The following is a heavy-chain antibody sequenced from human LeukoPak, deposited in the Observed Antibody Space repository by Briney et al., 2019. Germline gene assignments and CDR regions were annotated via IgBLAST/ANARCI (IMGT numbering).Heavy chain of an antibody. J-gene: IGHJ4*02. D-gene: IGHD5-24*01. CDR2: IHPSGTT. CDR1: GGSISSGTYC. Sequence: PSETLSLTCAVSGGSISSGTYCWSWIRQPAGKGPEWIGHIHPSGTTNYDPSLKSRVTISIDTSKNQFSLKLSSVTAADTAVYYCARHRSGWLQSSFDYWGQGTLVTVSS. CDR3: ARHRSGWLQSSFDY. V-gene: IGHV4-61*09.